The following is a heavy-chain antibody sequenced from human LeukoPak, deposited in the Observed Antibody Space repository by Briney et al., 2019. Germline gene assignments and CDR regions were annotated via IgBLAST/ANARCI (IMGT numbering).Heavy chain of an antibody. CDR1: GYTFTGYI. D-gene: IGHD2-21*01. J-gene: IGHJ3*02. Sequence: ASVKVSCRASGYTFTGYIIHWVRQAPGQGLDWMGWINPNNGDTSYAQKFQGGLTMTRDTSISTAYMELSRLRSDDTALYYCARRRPRLVINDVLHIWGQGTMVTVSS. CDR2: INPNNGDT. V-gene: IGHV1-2*02. CDR3: ARRRPRLVINDVLHI.